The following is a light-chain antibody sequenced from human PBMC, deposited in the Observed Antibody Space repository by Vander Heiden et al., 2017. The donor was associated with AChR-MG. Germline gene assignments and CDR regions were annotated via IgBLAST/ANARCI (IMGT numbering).Light chain of an antibody. V-gene: IGKV3-20*01. CDR3: QQYGSSPRT. Sequence: IVLPQSPGTLSFSPGEGAALSCRASQSGSSSYLAWYQQKPGQAPRLLIYGASSRATGIPDRFSGSGSGTDFTLTISRLEPEDFAVYYCQQYGSSPRTFGQGTKVEIK. CDR2: GAS. J-gene: IGKJ1*01. CDR1: QSGSSSY.